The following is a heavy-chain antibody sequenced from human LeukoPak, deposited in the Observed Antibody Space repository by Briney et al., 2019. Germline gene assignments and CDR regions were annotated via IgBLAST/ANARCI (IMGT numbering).Heavy chain of an antibody. CDR1: GGSISSSYY. V-gene: IGHV4-39*07. D-gene: IGHD3-3*01. CDR2: IYYSGST. CDR3: ARDREDYDFWSGYPNWFDP. J-gene: IGHJ5*02. Sequence: RPSETLSLTCTVSGGSISSSYYWGWIRQPPGKGLEWIGSIYYSGSTYYNPSLKSRVTISVDTSKNQFSLKLSSVTAADTAVYYCARDREDYDFWSGYPNWFDPWGQGTLVTVSS.